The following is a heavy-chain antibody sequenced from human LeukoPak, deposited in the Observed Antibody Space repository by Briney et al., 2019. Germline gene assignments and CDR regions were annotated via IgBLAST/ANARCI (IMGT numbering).Heavy chain of an antibody. V-gene: IGHV4-4*07. CDR3: ARMYYYDSSGYFSFDY. CDR1: GGSISSYY. CDR2: IYTSGST. Sequence: PSETLSLTCTVSGGSISSYYWSWIRQPAGKGLEWIGRIYTSGSTNYNPSLKSRVTMSVDTSKNQFSLKLSSVTAADTAVYYCARMYYYDSSGYFSFDYWGQGTLVTVSS. D-gene: IGHD3-22*01. J-gene: IGHJ4*02.